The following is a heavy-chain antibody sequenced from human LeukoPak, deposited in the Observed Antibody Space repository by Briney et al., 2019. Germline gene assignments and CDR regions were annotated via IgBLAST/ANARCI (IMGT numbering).Heavy chain of an antibody. CDR3: ARGRVVAATLNFDY. J-gene: IGHJ4*02. D-gene: IGHD2-15*01. V-gene: IGHV4-31*03. Sequence: SETLSLTCTVSGGSISSGGYYWSWIRQHPGKGLEWIGYIYHSGSTYYNPSLKSRVTISVDTSKNQFSLKLSSVTAADTAVYYCARGRVVAATLNFDYWGQGTLVTVSS. CDR1: GGSISSGGYY. CDR2: IYHSGST.